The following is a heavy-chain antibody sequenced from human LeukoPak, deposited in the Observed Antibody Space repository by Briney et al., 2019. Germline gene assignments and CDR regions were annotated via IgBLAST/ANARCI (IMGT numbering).Heavy chain of an antibody. CDR2: INHSGST. V-gene: IGHV4-34*01. Sequence: SETLSLTCAVYGGSFSGYYWSWIRQPPGKGLEWIGEINHSGSTNYNPSLKSRVTISVDTSKNQFSLKLSSVTAADTAVYYCARFAVGATRGCLDYWGQGTLVTVSS. J-gene: IGHJ4*02. D-gene: IGHD1-26*01. CDR3: ARFAVGATRGCLDY. CDR1: GGSFSGYY.